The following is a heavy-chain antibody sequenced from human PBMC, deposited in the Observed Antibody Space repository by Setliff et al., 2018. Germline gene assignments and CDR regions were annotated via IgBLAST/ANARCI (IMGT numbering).Heavy chain of an antibody. Sequence: GGSLRLSCVGSGFPLGDYGMDWVRQTPGEGLVWVSRINSVGSRTYYADSVKGRFTISRDNAKNTLFLQMNSLRAEDTAVYYCARDQSSTYYYGSGSYPYYYYYMDVWGKGTTVTVSS. CDR3: ARDQSSTYYYGSGSYPYYYYYMDV. V-gene: IGHV3-74*01. CDR1: GFPLGDYG. CDR2: INSVGSRT. D-gene: IGHD3-10*01. J-gene: IGHJ6*03.